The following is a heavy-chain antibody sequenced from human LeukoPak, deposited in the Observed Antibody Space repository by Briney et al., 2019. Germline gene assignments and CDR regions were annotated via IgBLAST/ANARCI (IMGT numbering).Heavy chain of an antibody. J-gene: IGHJ4*02. Sequence: SETLSLTCTVSGGSISSISAYWGWIRHPPGKGLEWIGSIYYIKNTYYNPSLKSRVTISADTSKNQFSLTLGSVSATDTAVYYCVSPRGFSYGYFDYWGQGTLVTVSS. D-gene: IGHD5-18*01. CDR3: VSPRGFSYGYFDY. CDR1: GGSISSISAY. CDR2: IYYIKNT. V-gene: IGHV4-39*01.